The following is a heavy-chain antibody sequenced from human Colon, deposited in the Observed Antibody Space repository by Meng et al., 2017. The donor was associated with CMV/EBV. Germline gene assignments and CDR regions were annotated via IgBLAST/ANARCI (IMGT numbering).Heavy chain of an antibody. CDR1: GGSISSYY. CDR3: AAQTKGYCSGTGCPLDH. CDR2: IYYSGST. D-gene: IGHD2-2*01. V-gene: IGHV4-59*03. J-gene: IGHJ4*02. Sequence: GSLRLSCTVSGGSISSYYWSWIRQPPGKGLEWIGYIYYSGSTNYNPSLKSRVAISVDTPKNQFSLRLTSVTAADTAVYYCAAQTKGYCSGTGCPLDHWGQGTLVTVSS.